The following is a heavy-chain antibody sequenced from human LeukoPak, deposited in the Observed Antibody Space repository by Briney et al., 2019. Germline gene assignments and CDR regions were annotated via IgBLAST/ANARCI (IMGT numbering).Heavy chain of an antibody. J-gene: IGHJ4*02. Sequence: PSETLSLTCTVSGGSISSYYWSWIRQPPGKGLEWIGYIYYSGSTNYNPSLKSRVTISVDTSKNQFSLKLSSVTAADTAVYYCALRSPYCSGGSCYHDYWGQGTLVTVSS. CDR3: ALRSPYCSGGSCYHDY. CDR2: IYYSGST. D-gene: IGHD2-15*01. V-gene: IGHV4-59*01. CDR1: GGSISSYY.